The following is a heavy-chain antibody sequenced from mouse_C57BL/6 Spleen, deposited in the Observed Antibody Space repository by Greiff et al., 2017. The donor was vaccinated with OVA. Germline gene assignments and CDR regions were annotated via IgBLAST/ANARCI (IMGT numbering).Heavy chain of an antibody. CDR1: GYSFTGYY. V-gene: IGHV1-42*01. CDR2: INPSTGGT. Sequence: VQLQQSGPELVKPGDSVKISCKASGYSFTGYYMNWVKQSPEKSLEWIGEINPSTGGTTYNQKFKAKATLTVDKSSSTAYMQLKSLTSEDSAIYYCARTYSNYPDVWGTGTTVTVSS. J-gene: IGHJ1*03. D-gene: IGHD2-5*01. CDR3: ARTYSNYPDV.